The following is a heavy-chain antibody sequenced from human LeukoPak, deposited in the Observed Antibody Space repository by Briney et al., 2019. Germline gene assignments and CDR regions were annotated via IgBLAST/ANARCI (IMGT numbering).Heavy chain of an antibody. CDR2: IRYDGSNK. CDR1: GFTFSGYG. D-gene: IGHD3-10*01. CDR3: AKDSKRWKTYYYEAGSYYFDY. J-gene: IGHJ4*02. V-gene: IGHV3-30*02. Sequence: AVGSLRLSCAAPGFTFSGYGMHWVRQAPGKGLEWVAFIRYDGSNKYYADSVKGRFTISRDNSKNTLYLQMNSLRPEDTAVYYCAKDSKRWKTYYYEAGSYYFDYWGQGTRVTVSS.